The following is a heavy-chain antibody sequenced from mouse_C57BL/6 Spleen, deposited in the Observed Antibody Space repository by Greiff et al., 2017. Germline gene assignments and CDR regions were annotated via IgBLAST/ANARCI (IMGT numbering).Heavy chain of an antibody. CDR1: GYTFNSYW. V-gene: IGHV1-64*01. D-gene: IGHD1-1*01. Sequence: QVQLQQPGAELVKPGASVKLSCKASGYTFNSYWMHWVKQRPGQGLEWIGMIHPNSGSTNYNEKFKSKATLTVDTSSSTAYMQLSSRTYEDAAVYYGAAENYGSSYPSAYWGEGTLVTVAA. CDR3: AAENYGSSYPSAY. J-gene: IGHJ3*01. CDR2: IHPNSGST.